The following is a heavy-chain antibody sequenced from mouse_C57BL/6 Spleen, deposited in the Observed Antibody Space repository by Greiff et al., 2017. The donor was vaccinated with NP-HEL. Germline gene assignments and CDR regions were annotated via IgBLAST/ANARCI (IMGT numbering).Heavy chain of an antibody. CDR1: GFTFSSYA. CDR3: AREVWFAY. V-gene: IGHV5-4*01. J-gene: IGHJ3*01. Sequence: EVKLMESGGGLVKPGGSLKLSCAASGFTFSSYAMSWVRQTPAKRLEWVATISDGGSYTYYPDNVKGRFTISRDNAKNNLYLQMSHLKSEDTAMYYCAREVWFAYWGQGTLVTVSA. CDR2: ISDGGSYT.